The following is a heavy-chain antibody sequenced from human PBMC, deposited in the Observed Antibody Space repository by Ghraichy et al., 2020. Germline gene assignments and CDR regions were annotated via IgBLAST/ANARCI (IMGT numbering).Heavy chain of an antibody. CDR2: ITTKSGNT. CDR1: GYTFINYG. Sequence: SVKVSCKASGYTFINYGITWVRQAPGQGLEWMGWITTKSGNTQYARKFQGRVTMTTDTFTSTAYMELGSLRSDDTALYYCARGINWFDPWGQGTLVTVSS. CDR3: ARGINWFDP. D-gene: IGHD5-24*01. V-gene: IGHV1-18*01. J-gene: IGHJ5*02.